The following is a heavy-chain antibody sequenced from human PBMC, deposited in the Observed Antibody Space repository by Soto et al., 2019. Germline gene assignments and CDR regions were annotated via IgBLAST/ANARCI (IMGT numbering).Heavy chain of an antibody. CDR2: MNPNSGNT. D-gene: IGHD3-10*01. Sequence: QVQLMQSGDEVKKPGASVRVSCKASGYTFTSYDINWVRQATGQELEWRGWMNPNSGNTGYAQKFQGRVTMTRNTSISTAYMELSSLRSEDTAVYYCARGELLWFVELLRWGQGTLVTVSS. J-gene: IGHJ4*02. V-gene: IGHV1-8*01. CDR1: GYTFTSYD. CDR3: ARGELLWFVELLR.